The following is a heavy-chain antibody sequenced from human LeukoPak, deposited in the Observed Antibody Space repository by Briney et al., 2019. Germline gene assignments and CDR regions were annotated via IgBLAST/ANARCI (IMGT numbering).Heavy chain of an antibody. V-gene: IGHV1-2*02. J-gene: IGHJ4*02. CDR2: INPNSGGT. D-gene: IGHD2-2*02. CDR3: ARTRPFYQLLYILDWDHAFDY. Sequence: ASVKVSCKASGYTFTGYYMHWVRQAPGQGLEWMGWINPNSGGTNYAQKFQGRVTMTRDTSISTAYMELSRLRSDDTAVYYCARTRPFYQLLYILDWDHAFDYWGQGTLVTVSS. CDR1: GYTFTGYY.